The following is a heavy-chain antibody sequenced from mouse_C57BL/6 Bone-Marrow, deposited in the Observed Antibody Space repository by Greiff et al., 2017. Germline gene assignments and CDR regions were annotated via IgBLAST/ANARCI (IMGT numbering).Heavy chain of an antibody. CDR2: IRLKSDNYAT. V-gene: IGHV6-3*01. CDR1: GFTFSNYW. Sequence: EVKLEESGGGLVQPGGSMKLSCVASGFTFSNYWMNWVRQSPEKGLEWVAQIRLKSDNYATHYAESVKGRFTISRDDSKSSVYLQMNNLRAEDTGIYYCTGRGGVGAMDYWGQGTSVTVSS. CDR3: TGRGGVGAMDY. J-gene: IGHJ4*01. D-gene: IGHD1-1*02.